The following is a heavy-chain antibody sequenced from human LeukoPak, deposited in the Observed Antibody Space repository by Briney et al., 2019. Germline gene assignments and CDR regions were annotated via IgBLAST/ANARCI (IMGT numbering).Heavy chain of an antibody. J-gene: IGHJ5*02. CDR2: INSDGSST. Sequence: AGGSLRLSCAASGFTFSRYWMHWVRQGPGKGLVWVARINSDGSSTSYADSVKGRFTISRDNAKNTLYLQMNSLRAEDTAVYYCAREYSTGFDPWGQGTLVTVSS. CDR1: GFTFSRYW. CDR3: AREYSTGFDP. V-gene: IGHV3-74*01. D-gene: IGHD2-15*01.